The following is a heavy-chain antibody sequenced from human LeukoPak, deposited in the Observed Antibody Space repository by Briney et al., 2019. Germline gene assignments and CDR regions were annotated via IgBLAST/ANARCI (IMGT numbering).Heavy chain of an antibody. CDR2: IYYSGST. V-gene: IGHV4-59*12. CDR3: ARETTVSTCFDY. Sequence: SETLSLTCTVSGGSFSSYYWSWIRQPPGKGLEWIGYIYYSGSTYYNPSLKSRVTISVDTSKNQFSLKLSSVTAADTAVYYCARETTVSTCFDYWGQGTLVTVSS. CDR1: GGSFSSYY. D-gene: IGHD4-17*01. J-gene: IGHJ4*02.